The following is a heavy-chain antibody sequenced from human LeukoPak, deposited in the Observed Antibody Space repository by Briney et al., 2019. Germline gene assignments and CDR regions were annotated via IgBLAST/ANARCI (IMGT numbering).Heavy chain of an antibody. CDR3: ARQYLAVAERYGLDV. D-gene: IGHD6-19*01. Sequence: GGSLRLSCAASGFTFSSYAMSWVRQAPGRGLEWVSAISGSGGSTYYADSVKGRFTISRDNSKNTLYLQMNSLRAEDTAVYYCARQYLAVAERYGLDVWGQGTTVSVSS. CDR2: ISGSGGST. J-gene: IGHJ6*02. CDR1: GFTFSSYA. V-gene: IGHV3-23*01.